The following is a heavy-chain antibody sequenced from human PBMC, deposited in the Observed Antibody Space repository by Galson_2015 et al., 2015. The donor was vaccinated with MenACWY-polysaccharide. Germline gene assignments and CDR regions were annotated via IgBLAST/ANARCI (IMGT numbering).Heavy chain of an antibody. CDR1: GFTFSTYS. D-gene: IGHD6-13*01. J-gene: IGHJ4*02. CDR2: INGGSSTI. CDR3: ARDSGIAGADDY. Sequence: LRLSCAASGFTFSTYSLTWVRQAPGKGLEWVSYINGGSSTIYYADSVEGRFTISRDNAKNSLYLQMNSLRDDDTAVYYCARDSGIAGADDYWGQGTLVTVSS. V-gene: IGHV3-48*02.